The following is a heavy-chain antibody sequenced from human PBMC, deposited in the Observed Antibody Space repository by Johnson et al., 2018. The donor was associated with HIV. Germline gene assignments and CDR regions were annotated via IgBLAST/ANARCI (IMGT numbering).Heavy chain of an antibody. CDR1: GFSFTKYA. V-gene: IGHV3-49*04. J-gene: IGHJ3*02. CDR3: TRAEWHDAFDI. Sequence: EMQLVESGGGVVQPGRSLRLSCAASGFSFTKYAMHWVRQAPGKGLEWVGFIRSKAYGGTTEYAASVKGRFTISRDDSKSIAYLQMNSLKTEDTAVYYCTRAEWHDAFDIWGQGTMVTVSS. CDR2: IRSKAYGGTT. D-gene: IGHD1-14*01.